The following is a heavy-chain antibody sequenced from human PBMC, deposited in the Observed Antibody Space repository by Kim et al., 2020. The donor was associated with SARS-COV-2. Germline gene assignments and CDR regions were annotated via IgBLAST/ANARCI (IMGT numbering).Heavy chain of an antibody. CDR2: IYYSGST. CDR3: ARHLLGAAAVLVVGWFDP. CDR1: GGSISSSSYY. V-gene: IGHV4-39*01. D-gene: IGHD6-13*01. Sequence: SETLSLTCTVSGGSISSSSYYWGWIRQPPGKGLEWIGSIYYSGSTYYNPSLKSRVTISVDTSKNQFSLKLSSVTAADTAVYYCARHLLGAAAVLVVGWFDPWGQGTLVTVSS. J-gene: IGHJ5*02.